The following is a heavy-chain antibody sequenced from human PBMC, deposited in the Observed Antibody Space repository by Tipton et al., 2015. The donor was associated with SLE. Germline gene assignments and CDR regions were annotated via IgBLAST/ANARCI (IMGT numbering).Heavy chain of an antibody. V-gene: IGHV4-59*01. CDR2: IYYSGST. D-gene: IGHD3-22*01. CDR3: ARALGYYDSSGYLDY. Sequence: TLSLTCTVSGGSISNYYWSWIRQPPGKGLEWIGYIYYSGSTNYNPSLKSRVTISVDTSKNQFSLNLSSVTAADTAVYYCARALGYYDSSGYLDYWGQGTLVTVSS. CDR1: GGSISNYY. J-gene: IGHJ4*02.